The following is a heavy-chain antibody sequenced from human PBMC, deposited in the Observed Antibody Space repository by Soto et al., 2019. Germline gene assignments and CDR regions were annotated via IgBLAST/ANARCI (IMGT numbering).Heavy chain of an antibody. V-gene: IGHV1-3*01. CDR2: INAGNGNT. CDR1: GITFSTYA. D-gene: IGHD5-12*01. Sequence: AASVKVSCKASGITFSTYAIHWVRQAPGQRLEWMGWINAGNGNTRYSQKFQGRVTLTRDTSASTAYMDLSSLRSEDTAIYYCARAISGYVTWGQGTLVTVSS. J-gene: IGHJ5*02. CDR3: ARAISGYVT.